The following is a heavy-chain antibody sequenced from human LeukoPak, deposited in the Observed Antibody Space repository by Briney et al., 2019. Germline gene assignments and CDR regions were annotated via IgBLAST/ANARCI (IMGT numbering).Heavy chain of an antibody. CDR3: ARDASRSSDP. Sequence: SETLSLTCTVSGYSISSGYYWGWIRQPPGKGLEWIGSIYHSGSTYYNPSLKSRVTMSVDTSKNQFSLKLSSVTAADTAVYYCARDASRSSDPWGQGTLVTVSS. D-gene: IGHD2-2*01. CDR2: IYHSGST. V-gene: IGHV4-38-2*02. J-gene: IGHJ5*02. CDR1: GYSISSGYY.